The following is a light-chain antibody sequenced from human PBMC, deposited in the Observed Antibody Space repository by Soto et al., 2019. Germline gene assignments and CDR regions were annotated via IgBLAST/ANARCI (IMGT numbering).Light chain of an antibody. Sequence: VVLTQSPGTLSMTPGERATLFCRASENIGSDYLAWYQHKPGQPPSLLIFDASIRAPGIPDRFTGSVSGTDFTLTISSLEPEEFAVYFCQQYYRSPETFGQGTKVEIK. CDR1: ENIGSDY. V-gene: IGKV3-20*01. J-gene: IGKJ1*01. CDR2: DAS. CDR3: QQYYRSPET.